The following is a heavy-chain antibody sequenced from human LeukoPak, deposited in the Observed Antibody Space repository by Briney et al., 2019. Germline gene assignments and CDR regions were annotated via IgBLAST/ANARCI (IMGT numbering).Heavy chain of an antibody. J-gene: IGHJ5*02. D-gene: IGHD3-22*01. Sequence: SETLSLTCNVSGGSISSSSYYWGWIRQPPGKGPEWIGNVYYSGTTYCSPSLKSRVTMFMDMSKNQYSLKLSSVTAADTAVYYCARRGYPSAPWGQGILVTVSS. CDR2: VYYSGTT. V-gene: IGHV4-39*01. CDR1: GGSISSSSYY. CDR3: ARRGYPSAP.